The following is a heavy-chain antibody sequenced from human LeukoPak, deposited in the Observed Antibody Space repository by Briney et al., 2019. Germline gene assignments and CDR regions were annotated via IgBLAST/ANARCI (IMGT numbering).Heavy chain of an antibody. D-gene: IGHD3-9*01. CDR1: GGSMSSGRYY. Sequence: SETLSLTCTVSGGSMSSGRYYWSWIRQPAGKGLEWVGRIYPSGSTNISPSLKSRVTISVDTSKNQFSLKLNSVTASDTAVYYCARIEFPSVEATGTPEYWGQGTLVTVSS. J-gene: IGHJ4*02. CDR3: ARIEFPSVEATGTPEY. V-gene: IGHV4-61*02. CDR2: IYPSGST.